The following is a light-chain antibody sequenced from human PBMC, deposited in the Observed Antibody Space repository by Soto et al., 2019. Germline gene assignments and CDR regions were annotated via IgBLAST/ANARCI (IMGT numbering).Light chain of an antibody. CDR2: GAS. V-gene: IGKV3-20*01. J-gene: IGKJ2*01. CDR1: QSVSSSY. Sequence: EIVLTQSPGTLSLSPGERATLSCRASQSVSSSYLAWYQQKPGQAPRLLIYGASGRATGIPDRFSGSGSGADFTLTISRLEPEDFAVYXRQQYGSSPMYTFGQGTKLEIK. CDR3: QQYGSSPMYT.